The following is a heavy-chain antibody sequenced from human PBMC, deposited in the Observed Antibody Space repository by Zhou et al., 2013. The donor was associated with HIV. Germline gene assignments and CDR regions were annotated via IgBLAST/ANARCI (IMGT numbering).Heavy chain of an antibody. CDR2: VIPIFGTT. J-gene: IGHJ4*02. V-gene: IGHV1-69*05. D-gene: IGHD4-4*01. Sequence: QVQLVQSGAEVKKPGSSMKVSCKASGDTFSNYNINWVRHVPGQGLEWMGGVIPIFGTTSYAQKFQGRVTINTDESTSTAYMELSSLRSEDTAVYYCARGGDYSNLWYFDYWGQGTLVTVSS. CDR1: GDTFSNYN. CDR3: ARGGDYSNLWYFDY.